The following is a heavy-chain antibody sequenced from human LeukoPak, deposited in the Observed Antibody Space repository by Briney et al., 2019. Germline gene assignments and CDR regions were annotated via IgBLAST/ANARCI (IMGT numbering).Heavy chain of an antibody. CDR1: GYTFTSHY. D-gene: IGHD6-13*01. V-gene: IGHV1-46*01. CDR3: ARDRTIAAAAPDY. Sequence: GASVKVSCKASGYTFTSHYMHWVRQAPGQGLERMGIINPSGGSTSYAQEFQGRVTMTRDTSTSTVYMELSSLRFEDTAVYYCARDRTIAAAAPDYWGQGTLVTVSS. CDR2: INPSGGST. J-gene: IGHJ4*02.